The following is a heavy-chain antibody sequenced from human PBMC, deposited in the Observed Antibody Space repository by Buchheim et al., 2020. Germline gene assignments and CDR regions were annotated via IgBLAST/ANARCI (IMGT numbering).Heavy chain of an antibody. V-gene: IGHV4-30-2*01. CDR2: IYHSGST. CDR3: ARTYYYDSSGYYYAMYYFDY. J-gene: IGHJ4*02. CDR1: GGSISSGGYS. Sequence: QLQLQESGSGLVKPSQTLSLTCAVSGGSISSGGYSWSWIRQPPGKGLEWIGYIYHSGSTYYNPSLKSRVTISVDRSKNQFSLKLSSVTAADTGVYYCARTYYYDSSGYYYAMYYFDYWGQGTL. D-gene: IGHD3-22*01.